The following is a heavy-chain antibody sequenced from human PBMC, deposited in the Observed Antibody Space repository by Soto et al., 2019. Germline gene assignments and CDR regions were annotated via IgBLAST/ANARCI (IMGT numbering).Heavy chain of an antibody. J-gene: IGHJ4*02. Sequence: GASVKVSCKASGGTFSSYAISWVRQAPGQGLEWMGGIIPIFGTANYAQKFQGRVTITADESTSTAYMELSSLRSEDTAVYYCARDKFGTPYDSTGSYFYYFDHWGQGTLVTVSS. V-gene: IGHV1-69*13. CDR3: ARDKFGTPYDSTGSYFYYFDH. D-gene: IGHD3-22*01. CDR1: GGTFSSYA. CDR2: IIPIFGTA.